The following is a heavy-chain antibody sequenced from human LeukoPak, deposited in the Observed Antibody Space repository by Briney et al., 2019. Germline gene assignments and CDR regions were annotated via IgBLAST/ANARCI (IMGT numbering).Heavy chain of an antibody. CDR2: FDPEDGET. V-gene: IGHV1-24*01. Sequence: ASVKVSCKVSGYTLTELSMHWVRQAPGKGLEWMGGFDPEDGETIYAQRFQGRVTTTEDTSTDTAYMELSSLRAEDTAVHYCAKDAVLTTYYYDSSGLIDYWGQGTLVTVSS. J-gene: IGHJ4*02. CDR3: AKDAVLTTYYYDSSGLIDY. D-gene: IGHD3-22*01. CDR1: GYTLTELS.